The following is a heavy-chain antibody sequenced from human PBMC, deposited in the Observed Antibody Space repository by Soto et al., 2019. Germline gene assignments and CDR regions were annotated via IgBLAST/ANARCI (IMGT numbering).Heavy chain of an antibody. V-gene: IGHV1-69*12. J-gene: IGHJ3*02. CDR2: IVPIFRTT. Sequence: QVQLVQSGAEVKKSGSSVKVACKVSGDTFSNYAINWVRPAPGQGLEWKGAIVPIFRTTNYAQKFQGRVTITADESTITAYMELGRLRSDDTATYYCAREASAPGTFREDASDIWGQGTKVTVSS. CDR3: AREASAPGTFREDASDI. CDR1: GDTFSNYA. D-gene: IGHD1-7*01.